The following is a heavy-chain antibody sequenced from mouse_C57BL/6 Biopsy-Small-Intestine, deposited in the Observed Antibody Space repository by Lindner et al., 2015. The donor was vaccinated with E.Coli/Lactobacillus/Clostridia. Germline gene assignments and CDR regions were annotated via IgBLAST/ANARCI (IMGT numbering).Heavy chain of an antibody. Sequence: VQLQESGGGLVKPGGSLKLSCAASGFTFSSYAMSWVRQTPEKRLEWVATISDGGSYTYYPDNVKGRFTISRDNAKNNLYLQMSHLKSEDTAMYYCAREAYGNFWFAYWGQGTLVTVSA. J-gene: IGHJ3*01. CDR2: ISDGGSYT. CDR3: AREAYGNFWFAY. V-gene: IGHV5-4*01. CDR1: GFTFSSYA. D-gene: IGHD2-1*01.